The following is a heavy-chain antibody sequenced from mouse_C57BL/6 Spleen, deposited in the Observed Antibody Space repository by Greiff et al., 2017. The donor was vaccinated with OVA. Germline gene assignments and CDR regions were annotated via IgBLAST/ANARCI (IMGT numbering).Heavy chain of an antibody. CDR2: IDPETGGT. V-gene: IGHV1-15*01. J-gene: IGHJ4*01. CDR1: GYTFTDYE. Sequence: VQLQESGAELVRPGASVTLSCKASGYTFTDYEMHWVKQTPVHGLEWIGAIDPETGGTAYNQKFKGKAILTADKSSSTAYMELRSLTSEDSAVYYCTRPYYDGSSYVDYAMDYWGQGTSVTVSS. D-gene: IGHD1-1*01. CDR3: TRPYYDGSSYVDYAMDY.